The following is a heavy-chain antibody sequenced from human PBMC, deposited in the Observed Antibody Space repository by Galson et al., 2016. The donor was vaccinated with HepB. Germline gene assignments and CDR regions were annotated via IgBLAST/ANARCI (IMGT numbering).Heavy chain of an antibody. Sequence: SETLSLTCSVSGVSITSSGHFWGWIRQTPGKGLEGIGTAYYSGGTYSNPSLRSRVTISVDTSKNQFSLNLNSVTAADTAVYYCARHLDGYTFDSWGQGILVTVSS. CDR2: AYYSGGT. V-gene: IGHV4-39*01. D-gene: IGHD5-24*01. CDR1: GVSITSSGHF. CDR3: ARHLDGYTFDS. J-gene: IGHJ4*02.